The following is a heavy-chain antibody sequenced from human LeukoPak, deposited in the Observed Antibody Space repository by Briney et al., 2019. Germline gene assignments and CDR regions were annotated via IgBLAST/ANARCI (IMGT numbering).Heavy chain of an antibody. D-gene: IGHD4-17*01. J-gene: IGHJ3*02. CDR2: IKQDGSEK. Sequence: GGSLRLSCAASGFTFSSYWMSWVRQAPGKGLEWVANIKQDGSEKYYVDSVKGRFTISRDNAKNSLYLQMNSLRAEDTAVYYCARSTTVTYSAFDIWGQGTMVTVSS. V-gene: IGHV3-7*01. CDR1: GFTFSSYW. CDR3: ARSTTVTYSAFDI.